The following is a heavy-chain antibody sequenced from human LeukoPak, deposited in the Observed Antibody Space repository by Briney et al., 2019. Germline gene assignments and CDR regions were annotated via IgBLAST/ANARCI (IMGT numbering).Heavy chain of an antibody. CDR1: GFTMSTYS. CDR3: ARDGSSWYMDY. J-gene: IGHJ4*02. CDR2: IGSTSGHK. Sequence: PRESLRDSRAASGFTMSTYSMNWVSQAPGKGLECVASIGSTSGHKYYADSVQGRFTISRDNARNSLYLQMDSLRVEDTALYYCARDGSSWYMDYWVEGTLVTVSS. D-gene: IGHD6-13*01. V-gene: IGHV3-21*01.